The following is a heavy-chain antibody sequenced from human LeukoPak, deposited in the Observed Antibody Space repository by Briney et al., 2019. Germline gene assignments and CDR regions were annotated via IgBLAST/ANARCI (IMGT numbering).Heavy chain of an antibody. CDR3: SLYCSGGSCRQRGYYYGMDV. J-gene: IGHJ6*02. Sequence: SVKVSCKASGDAFSFFAFSWVRQAPGQGLEWMGGMIPIFGTANYAQNFQGRVTITADESTSTAYMELSSLRSEDTAVYYCSLYCSGGSCRQRGYYYGMDVWGQGTTVTVSS. V-gene: IGHV1-69*13. CDR1: GDAFSFFA. CDR2: MIPIFGTA. D-gene: IGHD2-15*01.